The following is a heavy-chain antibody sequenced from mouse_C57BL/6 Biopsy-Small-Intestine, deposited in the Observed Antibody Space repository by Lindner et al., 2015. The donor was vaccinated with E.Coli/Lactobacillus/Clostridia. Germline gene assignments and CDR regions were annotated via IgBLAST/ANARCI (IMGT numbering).Heavy chain of an antibody. Sequence: SVKVSCKTSGYSFTDYYIPLGCRTGPRQGLEWMGRINPNSGGTIYAPHFRGRVTMTRDTSITTAYMELSSLRSDDTAIYYCARDGGAGNFIWNVDSWGQGTLVTVSS. CDR3: ARDGGAGNFIWNVDS. V-gene: IGHV1-64*01. CDR1: GYSFTDYY. J-gene: IGHJ4*01. CDR2: INPNSGGT. D-gene: IGHD1-2*01.